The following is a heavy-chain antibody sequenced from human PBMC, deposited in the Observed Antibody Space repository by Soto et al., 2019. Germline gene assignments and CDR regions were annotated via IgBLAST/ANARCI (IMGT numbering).Heavy chain of an antibody. J-gene: IGHJ4*02. CDR2: INSDGSST. D-gene: IGHD4-17*01. CDR1: GFTFSSYW. Sequence: EVQLVESGGGLVQPGGSLRLSCAASGFTFSSYWMHWVRQAPGKGLVWVSRINSDGSSTSYADSVKGRFTISRDNAKNTLYLEMNSLRAEDTAVYYCASEGIDYGDYEWGQGTLVTVSS. V-gene: IGHV3-74*01. CDR3: ASEGIDYGDYE.